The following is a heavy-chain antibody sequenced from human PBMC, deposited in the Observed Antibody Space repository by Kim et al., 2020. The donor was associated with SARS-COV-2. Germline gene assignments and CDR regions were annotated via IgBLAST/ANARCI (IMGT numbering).Heavy chain of an antibody. D-gene: IGHD3-16*01. V-gene: IGHV3-23*01. CDR1: GFTFSNYG. CDR3: VKSLGTARAFDI. Sequence: GGSLRLSCAASGFTFSNYGMTWVRQAPGKGLEWVSFITNGDGNTYYADSVKGRFTMSRDNSKNTLWLQMSSLRGEDTAVYYCVKSLGTARAFDIWGQGT. J-gene: IGHJ3*02. CDR2: ITNGDGNT.